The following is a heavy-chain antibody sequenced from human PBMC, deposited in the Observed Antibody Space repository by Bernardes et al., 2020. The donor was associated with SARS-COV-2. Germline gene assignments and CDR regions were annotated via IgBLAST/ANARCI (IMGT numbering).Heavy chain of an antibody. J-gene: IGHJ1*01. CDR1: GGSFSAYY. CDR3: ATGRVGEAPFHH. Sequence: SETLSLTCGVNGGSFSAYYWSWIRQSPGKGLQWIGEINYSGRTKYNPSLKSRVTISVDTSKKQFSLNLKSLTAADTAVYYCATGRVGEAPFHHWGQGTLVTVSS. D-gene: IGHD3-10*01. V-gene: IGHV4-34*01. CDR2: INYSGRT.